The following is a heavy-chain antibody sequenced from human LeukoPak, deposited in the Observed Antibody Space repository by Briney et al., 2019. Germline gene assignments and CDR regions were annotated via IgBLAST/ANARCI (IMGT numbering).Heavy chain of an antibody. CDR1: GFTFSDHY. CDR2: IRDKANTYTT. Sequence: PGGSLRLSCAASGFTFSDHYMDWVRQAPGKGLEWVGRIRDKANTYTTDYAASVKGRFTISRDDSKSIAYLQMNSLKTEDTAVYYCTRGMRTGDFAFDIWGQGTMVTVSS. V-gene: IGHV3-72*01. CDR3: TRGMRTGDFAFDI. D-gene: IGHD7-27*01. J-gene: IGHJ3*02.